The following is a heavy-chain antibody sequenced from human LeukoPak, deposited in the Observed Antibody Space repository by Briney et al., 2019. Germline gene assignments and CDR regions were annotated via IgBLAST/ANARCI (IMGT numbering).Heavy chain of an antibody. CDR2: ISYDGSNK. J-gene: IGHJ3*02. Sequence: PGGSLRLSCAASGFTFNNFWMSWVRQAPGKGLEWVAVISYDGSNKYYADSVKGRFTISRDNSKNTLYLQMNSLRAEDTAVYYCARDSDFWSGYGAFDIWGQGTMVTVSS. CDR1: GFTFNNFW. V-gene: IGHV3-30*03. D-gene: IGHD3-3*01. CDR3: ARDSDFWSGYGAFDI.